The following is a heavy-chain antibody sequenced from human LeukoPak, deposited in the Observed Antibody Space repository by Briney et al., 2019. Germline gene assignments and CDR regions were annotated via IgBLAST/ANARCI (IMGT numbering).Heavy chain of an antibody. CDR3: ARGYCSSTSCVWFDP. CDR2: IWYDGSNK. CDR1: GFTVSSYG. D-gene: IGHD2-2*01. J-gene: IGHJ5*02. V-gene: IGHV3-33*08. Sequence: GRSLRLSCAASGFTVSSYGMHWVRQAPGKGLEWVAVIWYDGSNKYYADSVKGRFTISRDNSKNTLYLQMNSLRAEDTAVYYCARGYCSSTSCVWFDPWGQGTLVTVSS.